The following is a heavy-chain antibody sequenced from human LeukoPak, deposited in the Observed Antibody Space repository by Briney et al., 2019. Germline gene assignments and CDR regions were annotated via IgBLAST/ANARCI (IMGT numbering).Heavy chain of an antibody. J-gene: IGHJ4*02. D-gene: IGHD6-6*01. V-gene: IGHV3-74*01. Sequence: PGGFLRLFCAASGFTFSSYWMHWVRQAPGKGLVWVSRINTDGSSTSYADSVKGRFTISRDNAKNTLYLQMNSLRAEDTAVYYCARDGYSSSIPFDYWGQGTLVTVSS. CDR1: GFTFSSYW. CDR2: INTDGSST. CDR3: ARDGYSSSIPFDY.